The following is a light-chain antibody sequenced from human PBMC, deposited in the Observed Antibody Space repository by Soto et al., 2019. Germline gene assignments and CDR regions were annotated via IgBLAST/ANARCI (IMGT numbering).Light chain of an antibody. Sequence: QSALTQPPSASETPGQRVTISCSGSSSNIGGNTVNWYQQLPGTAPRLLIYNDRQRPSGVPDRFSASKSGTSASLAISGLQSEDEADYYCATWDASLSLLYVFGTGTKVTVL. CDR1: SSNIGGNT. V-gene: IGLV1-44*01. CDR3: ATWDASLSLLYV. J-gene: IGLJ1*01. CDR2: NDR.